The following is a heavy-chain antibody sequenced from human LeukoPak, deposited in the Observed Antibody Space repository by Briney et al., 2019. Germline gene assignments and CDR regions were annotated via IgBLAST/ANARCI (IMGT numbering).Heavy chain of an antibody. V-gene: IGHV1-8*01. CDR1: GYTFTSYD. CDR3: ARSGKTSPGSYYDFWSGYYTPYYYYGMDV. CDR2: MNPNSGNT. D-gene: IGHD3-3*01. J-gene: IGHJ6*02. Sequence: ASVTVSCKASGYTFTSYDINWVRQAPGQGLEWMGWMNPNSGNTVYAQKFQGRVTMTRNTSISTAYMELSSLRSEDTAVYYCARSGKTSPGSYYDFWSGYYTPYYYYGMDVWGQGTTVTVSS.